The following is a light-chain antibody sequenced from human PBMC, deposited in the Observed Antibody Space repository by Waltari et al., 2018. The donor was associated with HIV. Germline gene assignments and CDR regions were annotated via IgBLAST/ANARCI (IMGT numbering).Light chain of an antibody. V-gene: IGKV3-20*01. CDR2: GAS. Sequence: EIVLTQSPGTLSLSPGERATLSCRASQSVRSASLAWYQQKPGQAPRLLIFGASSRAPGIPDRFSGSGAVTDFILTISRLEPEDYALYYCQQFHNWPHTFGGGTKVEIK. CDR1: QSVRSAS. CDR3: QQFHNWPHT. J-gene: IGKJ4*01.